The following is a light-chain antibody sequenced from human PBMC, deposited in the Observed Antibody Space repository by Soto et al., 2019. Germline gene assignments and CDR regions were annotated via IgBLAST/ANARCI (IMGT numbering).Light chain of an antibody. CDR3: QQYGSSRT. Sequence: EIVLTQSPATLSLSPGERATLSCRASQSVSSYLAWYQQKPGQAPRLLIYGASSRATGIPDRFSGSGSGTDFTLTISRLEPEDFAVYYCQQYGSSRTFGQGTKVDIK. J-gene: IGKJ1*01. CDR1: QSVSSY. CDR2: GAS. V-gene: IGKV3-20*01.